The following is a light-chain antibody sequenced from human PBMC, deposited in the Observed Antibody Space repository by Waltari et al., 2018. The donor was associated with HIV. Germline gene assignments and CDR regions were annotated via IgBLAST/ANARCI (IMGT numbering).Light chain of an antibody. Sequence: EIVLTQSPGTLSLSPGERGTLSCGASESVSSSNFLAWYQQKPGQAPRLLIYAASSRATGIPDRFSGSGSGTDFTLTISRLEPEDFAVYYCQQYGSSPLTFGGGTKVEIK. CDR1: ESVSSSN. V-gene: IGKV3-20*01. CDR3: QQYGSSPLT. CDR2: AAS. J-gene: IGKJ4*01.